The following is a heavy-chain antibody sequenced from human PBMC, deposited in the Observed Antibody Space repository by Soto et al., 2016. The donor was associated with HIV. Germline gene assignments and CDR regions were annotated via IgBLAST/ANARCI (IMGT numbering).Heavy chain of an antibody. CDR1: GYTFTSYG. CDR3: ARDEWVVTPEYYFDY. D-gene: IGHD2-21*02. V-gene: IGHV1-18*01. J-gene: IGHJ4*02. CDR2: INTYNANT. Sequence: QVQLVQSGPEVKKAGASVKVSCKASGYTFTSYGISWVRQAPGQGLEWMGWINTYNANTNYAQKLQGRVTMTTDTSTSTAYMELKSLRSDDTAVYYCARDEWVVTPEYYFDYWGQGTLVTVSS.